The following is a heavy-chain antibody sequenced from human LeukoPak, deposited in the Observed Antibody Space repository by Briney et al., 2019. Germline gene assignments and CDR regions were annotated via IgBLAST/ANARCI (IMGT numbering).Heavy chain of an antibody. V-gene: IGHV4-59*12. D-gene: IGHD6-25*01. Sequence: SETLSLTCTVSGDSISSYYWSWIRQPPGKGLEWIGYIHYSGSTNYNPSLKSRVTISVDTSKNQFSLKLSSVTAADTAVYYCARDNYTGYSSGDYWGQGTLVTVSS. J-gene: IGHJ4*02. CDR3: ARDNYTGYSSGDY. CDR1: GDSISSYY. CDR2: IHYSGST.